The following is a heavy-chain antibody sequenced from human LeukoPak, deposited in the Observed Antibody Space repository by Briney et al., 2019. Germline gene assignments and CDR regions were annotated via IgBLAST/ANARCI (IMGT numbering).Heavy chain of an antibody. J-gene: IGHJ3*02. V-gene: IGHV3-30*18. CDR1: GFTFSSYG. CDR2: ISYDGSNK. D-gene: IGHD1-26*01. Sequence: PGGSLRLSCAASGFTFSSYGMHWVRQAPGKGLEWVAVISYDGSNKSYADSVKGRFTISRDNSKNTLYLQMNSLRAEDTAVYYCAKGGRRSGSYPDAFDIWGQGTMVTVSS. CDR3: AKGGRRSGSYPDAFDI.